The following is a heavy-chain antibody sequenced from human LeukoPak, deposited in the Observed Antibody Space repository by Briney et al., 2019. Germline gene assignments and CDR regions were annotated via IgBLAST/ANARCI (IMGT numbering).Heavy chain of an antibody. V-gene: IGHV3-23*01. CDR1: GFTHSTYA. Sequence: GGSLRLSCAASGFTHSTYAMSSVRQAPGKGLEWVSGITDRGSSTYYTDSVKGRFTISTDNSRNTLYFEMHSLGGEDTAVYYAASVYISDWYVDYWGQGTLVTVSS. CDR2: ITDRGSST. CDR3: ASVYISDWYVDY. J-gene: IGHJ4*02. D-gene: IGHD6-19*01.